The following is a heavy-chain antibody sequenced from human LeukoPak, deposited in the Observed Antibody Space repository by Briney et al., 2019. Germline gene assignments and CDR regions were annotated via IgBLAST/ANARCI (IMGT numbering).Heavy chain of an antibody. J-gene: IGHJ4*02. CDR3: ARKSASGSYPLDY. V-gene: IGHV3-23*01. D-gene: IGHD3-10*01. CDR1: GFNFGSYS. Sequence: AGGSLRLSCAASGFNFGSYSMTWVRQAPGKGLEWVSVISADSATTFYADSVKGRFTISRDNARNTVFLQMSSLRAEDTALCYCARKSASGSYPLDYWGQGTLVTVSS. CDR2: ISADSATT.